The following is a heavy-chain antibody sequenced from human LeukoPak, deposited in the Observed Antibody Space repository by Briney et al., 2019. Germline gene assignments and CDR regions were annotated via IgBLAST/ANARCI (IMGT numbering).Heavy chain of an antibody. V-gene: IGHV3-23*01. J-gene: IGHJ4*02. CDR2: ISGSGGST. CDR1: GFTFRTYA. CDR3: AKEGDFYDILTDY. D-gene: IGHD3-9*01. Sequence: QSGGSLRLSCAASGFTFRTYAMSWVRQAPGKGLEWVSGISGSGGSTYYADSVKGRFTISRDSSKNTLYLQMNSLRAEDTAVYYCAKEGDFYDILTDYWGQGTLVTVSS.